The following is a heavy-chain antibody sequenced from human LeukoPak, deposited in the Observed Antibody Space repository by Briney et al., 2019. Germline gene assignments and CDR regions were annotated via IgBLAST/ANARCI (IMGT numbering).Heavy chain of an antibody. J-gene: IGHJ4*02. CDR1: GFTFSNYG. V-gene: IGHV3-33*08. D-gene: IGHD6-19*01. CDR2: IWYDGQTK. Sequence: SGGSLRLSCAASGFTFSNYGMHWVRQAPGKGLEWVVLIWYDGQTKFYADSVKGRFTISRDNSGNTLFLQMSSLRVEDTAIYYCAREWGRIAVAGGPGYWGQGALVTVSS. CDR3: AREWGRIAVAGGPGY.